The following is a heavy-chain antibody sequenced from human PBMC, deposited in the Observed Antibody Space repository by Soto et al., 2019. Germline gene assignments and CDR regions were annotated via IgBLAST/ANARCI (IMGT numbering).Heavy chain of an antibody. Sequence: EASVKVSCKASGRTFSSYTISSVPQAPGQGLEWMGRIIPILGIANYAQKFQGRVTITADKSTSTAYMELSSLRSEDTAVYYCARDLDYGDYYYYYMDVWGKGTTVTVSS. D-gene: IGHD4-17*01. CDR2: IIPILGIA. V-gene: IGHV1-69*04. CDR1: GRTFSSYT. CDR3: ARDLDYGDYYYYYMDV. J-gene: IGHJ6*03.